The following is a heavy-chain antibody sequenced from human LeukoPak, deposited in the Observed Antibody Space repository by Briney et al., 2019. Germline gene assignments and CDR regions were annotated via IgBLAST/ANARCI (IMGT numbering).Heavy chain of an antibody. V-gene: IGHV3-33*01. J-gene: IGHJ4*02. CDR2: IWYDGSNK. Sequence: PGRSLRLSCAASGFTFSSYGVYWVRQAPGKGLEWVAVIWYDGSNKYYADSVKGRFTISRDNSKNTLYLQMNSLRAEDTAVYYCARGLPVGAIDYWGQGTLVTVSS. D-gene: IGHD1-26*01. CDR3: ARGLPVGAIDY. CDR1: GFTFSSYG.